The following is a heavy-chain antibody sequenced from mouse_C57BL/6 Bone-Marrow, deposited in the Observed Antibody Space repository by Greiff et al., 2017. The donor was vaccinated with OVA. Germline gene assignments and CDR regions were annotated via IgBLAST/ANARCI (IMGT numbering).Heavy chain of an antibody. Sequence: QVQLQQPGAELVKPGASVKLSCKASGYTFTSYWMQWVKQRPGQGLEWIGEIDPSDSYTNYNQKFKGKATLTVDTSSSTAYMQLSSLTSEGSAVYYGAKGPGWFAYRGQGALVTVSA. CDR3: AKGPGWFAY. V-gene: IGHV1-50*01. J-gene: IGHJ3*01. CDR2: IDPSDSYT. CDR1: GYTFTSYW.